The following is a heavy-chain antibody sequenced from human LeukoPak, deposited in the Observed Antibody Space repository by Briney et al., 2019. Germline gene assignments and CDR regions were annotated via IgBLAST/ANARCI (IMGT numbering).Heavy chain of an antibody. J-gene: IGHJ4*02. CDR1: GFTFTTYS. Sequence: GSLRLSCAASGFTFTTYSMNWVRQAPGKGLEWVSGISPSGDITYYADSVKGRFTISRDDSKNTLYLQVNSLRAEDTAVYYCAKAGSIRFDYWGQGTLVTVSS. V-gene: IGHV3-23*01. CDR2: ISPSGDIT. D-gene: IGHD1-26*01. CDR3: AKAGSIRFDY.